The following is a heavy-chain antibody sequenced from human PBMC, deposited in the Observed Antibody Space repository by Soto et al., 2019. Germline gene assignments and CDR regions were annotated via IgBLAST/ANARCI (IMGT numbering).Heavy chain of an antibody. J-gene: IGHJ4*02. Sequence: KESGLTLVTPTETLTLTCTFSGFSLSTNGMGVGWIRQPPGKALEWLALIYWDDDKRYSPSLRSRLTIIKDTSKNQVDLTMTNMEPVDTATYYCARLTRGVYDLDRLWEKFDYWGQGTLVTVSS. CDR1: GFSLSTNGMG. V-gene: IGHV2-5*02. CDR2: IYWDDDK. D-gene: IGHD5-12*01. CDR3: ARLTRGVYDLDRLWEKFDY.